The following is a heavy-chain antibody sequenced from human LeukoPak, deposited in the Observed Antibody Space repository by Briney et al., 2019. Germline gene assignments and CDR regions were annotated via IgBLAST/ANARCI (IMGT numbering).Heavy chain of an antibody. CDR2: INHSGST. D-gene: IGHD6-13*01. CDR1: GFTVSSNY. CDR3: ARVGLFPRIAAAVPRLDAFDI. Sequence: GSLRLSCAASGFTVSSNYMSWVRQAPGKGLEWIGEINHSGSTNYNPSLKSRVTISVDTSKNQFSLKLSSVTAADTAVYYCARVGLFPRIAAAVPRLDAFDIWGQGTMVTVSS. J-gene: IGHJ3*02. V-gene: IGHV4-34*01.